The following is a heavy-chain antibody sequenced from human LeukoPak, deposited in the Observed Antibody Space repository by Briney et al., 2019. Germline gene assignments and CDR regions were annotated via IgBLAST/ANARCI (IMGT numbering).Heavy chain of an antibody. CDR3: ATAGIVPDTGAEFLQH. Sequence: ASVKVSCKLSGDILTELSMHWVRQSPGKGLEWMGGFDPEEGETIYAQRFQGRGTMTEDTVTDTAHMELSSLTSEDTAVYYCATAGIVPDTGAEFLQHWGHGTLVTVSS. V-gene: IGHV1-24*01. CDR2: FDPEEGET. D-gene: IGHD2-15*01. J-gene: IGHJ1*01. CDR1: GDILTELS.